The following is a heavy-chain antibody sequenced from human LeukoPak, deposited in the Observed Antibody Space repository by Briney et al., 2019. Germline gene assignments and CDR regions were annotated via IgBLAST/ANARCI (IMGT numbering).Heavy chain of an antibody. CDR2: IYYSGST. V-gene: IGHV4-59*01. J-gene: IGHJ4*02. CDR1: GGSISSYY. Sequence: SETLSHTCTVSGGSISSYYWSWIRQPPGKGLEWIGYIYYSGSTNYNPSLKSRVTISVDTSKNQFSLKLSSVTAADTAVYYCARVAAGVVMYYFDYWGQGTLVTVSS. CDR3: ARVAAGVVMYYFDY. D-gene: IGHD6-13*01.